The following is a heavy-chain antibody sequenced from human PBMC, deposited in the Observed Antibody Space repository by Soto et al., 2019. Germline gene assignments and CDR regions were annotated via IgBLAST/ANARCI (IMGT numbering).Heavy chain of an antibody. CDR1: GFTFSSYA. CDR2: ISGSGGST. CDR3: AKDPLYSYGMDV. Sequence: GGSLRLSCAASGFTFSSYAMSSVRQAPGKGLEWVSAISGSGGSTYYADSVKGRFTISRDNSKNTLYLQMNSLRAEDTAVYYCAKDPLYSYGMDVWGQGTTVTVSS. J-gene: IGHJ6*02. D-gene: IGHD1-26*01. V-gene: IGHV3-23*01.